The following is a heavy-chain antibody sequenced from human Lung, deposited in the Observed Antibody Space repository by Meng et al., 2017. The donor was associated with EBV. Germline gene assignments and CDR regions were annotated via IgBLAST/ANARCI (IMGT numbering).Heavy chain of an antibody. CDR1: GCSISTPGYY. V-gene: IGHV4-39*01. D-gene: IGHD6-19*01. Sequence: SGPGPVKPPEALFLTLTGSGCSISTPGYYWGWIRQPPGKGLEWIGSIGHAGALYYTPSLKSRVTVSIDTSANQFFLTLTSVTAADTAIYYCVRSSGWVKTGFDPWGQGTLVTVSS. J-gene: IGHJ5*02. CDR3: VRSSGWVKTGFDP. CDR2: IGHAGAL.